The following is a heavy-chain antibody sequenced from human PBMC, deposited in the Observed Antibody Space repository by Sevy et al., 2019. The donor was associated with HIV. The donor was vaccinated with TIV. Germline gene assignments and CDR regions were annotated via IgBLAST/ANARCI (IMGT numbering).Heavy chain of an antibody. CDR2: IIPIFGTA. Sequence: ASVKVSCKASGGTFSSYAISWVRQAPGQGLEWMGRIIPIFGTANYAQKFQGRVTITADESTSTAYMELSSLRSEDTAVYYCAREYCSSTSCYAVNWFDPWGQGTLVTVSS. V-gene: IGHV1-69*13. CDR3: AREYCSSTSCYAVNWFDP. J-gene: IGHJ5*02. D-gene: IGHD2-2*01. CDR1: GGTFSSYA.